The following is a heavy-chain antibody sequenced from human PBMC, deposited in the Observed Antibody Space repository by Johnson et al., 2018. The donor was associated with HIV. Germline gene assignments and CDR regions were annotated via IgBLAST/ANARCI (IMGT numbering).Heavy chain of an antibody. V-gene: IGHV3-30*18. D-gene: IGHD3-22*01. CDR2: ISYDGSNK. CDR3: ANFGDDSRKDRPETHDAFDI. J-gene: IGHJ3*02. Sequence: QVQLVESGGGVVQTGRSLRLSCAASGFTFSSYGMHWVRQAPGKGLEWVAVISYDGSNKYYADSVKGRFTISRDNSKNTLYLQMNSLRAEDTAVYYCANFGDDSRKDRPETHDAFDIWGQGTMVTVSS. CDR1: GFTFSSYG.